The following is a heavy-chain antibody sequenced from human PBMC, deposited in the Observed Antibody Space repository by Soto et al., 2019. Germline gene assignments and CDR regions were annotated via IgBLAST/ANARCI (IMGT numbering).Heavy chain of an antibody. V-gene: IGHV1-69*02. CDR3: ARHYGDYNGGY. J-gene: IGHJ4*02. D-gene: IGHD4-17*01. CDR1: GGTFSSYT. Sequence: ASVKVSCKASGGTFSSYTISWVRQAPGQGLEWMGRIIPILGIANYAQKFQGRVTITADKSTSTAYMELSSLRSEDTAVYYCARHYGDYNGGYWGQGTLVTVSS. CDR2: IIPILGIA.